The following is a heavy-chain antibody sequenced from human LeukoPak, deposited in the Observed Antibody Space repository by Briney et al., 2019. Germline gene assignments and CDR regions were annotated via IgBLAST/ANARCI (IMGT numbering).Heavy chain of an antibody. CDR1: GFTFDDYA. CDR2: ISWNSGSI. J-gene: IGHJ4*02. D-gene: IGHD3-22*01. V-gene: IGHV3-9*01. CDR3: AKGPMIRGPFDY. Sequence: PGRSLRLSCAASGFTFDDYAMHWVRQAPGKGLEWVSGISWNSGSIGYADSVKGRFTISRDNAKNSLYLQMNSLRAEDTALYYCAKGPMIRGPFDYWGQGTLVTASS.